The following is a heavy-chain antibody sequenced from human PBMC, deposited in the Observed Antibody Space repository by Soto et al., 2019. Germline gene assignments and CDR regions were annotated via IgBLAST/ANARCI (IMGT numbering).Heavy chain of an antibody. CDR3: TRHMCTRGPCYFDY. CDR1: RASISTTDYY. D-gene: IGHD2-8*02. V-gene: IGHV4-39*01. Sequence: AETLSLTCSVSRASISTTDYYWAWVRQTPEKGLEWIGSIDYSGTTYYKSSLKSRVTISIDTSNNQFSLKVYSMTAADAAVYYCTRHMCTRGPCYFDYWGQGALVTVSS. J-gene: IGHJ4*02. CDR2: IDYSGTT.